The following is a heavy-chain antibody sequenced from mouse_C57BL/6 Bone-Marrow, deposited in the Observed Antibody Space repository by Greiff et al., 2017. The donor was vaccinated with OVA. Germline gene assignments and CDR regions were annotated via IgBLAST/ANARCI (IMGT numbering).Heavy chain of an antibody. V-gene: IGHV1-55*01. Sequence: VQLQQSGAELVKPGASVKMSCKASGYTFTSYWITWVKQRPGQGLEWIGDIYPGSGSTNYNEKFKSKATLTVDTSSSTAYMQLSSLTSEDSAVYYCARIDYDGFLDAMDYWGQGTSVTVSS. CDR1: GYTFTSYW. D-gene: IGHD2-4*01. CDR2: IYPGSGST. CDR3: ARIDYDGFLDAMDY. J-gene: IGHJ4*01.